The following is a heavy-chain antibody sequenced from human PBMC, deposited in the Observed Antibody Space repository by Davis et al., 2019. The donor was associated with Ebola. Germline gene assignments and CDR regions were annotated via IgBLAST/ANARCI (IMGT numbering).Heavy chain of an antibody. J-gene: IGHJ3*02. D-gene: IGHD1-26*01. CDR3: ARPKATKSIDAFVI. Sequence: ASVKVSCKASGYTFTGYYMHWVRQAPGQGLEWMGRINPNSGGTNYAQKFQGRVTMIRDTSISTAYMELSRLRSDDTAMYYCARPKATKSIDAFVIWGQGTMVTVSS. V-gene: IGHV1-2*06. CDR1: GYTFTGYY. CDR2: INPNSGGT.